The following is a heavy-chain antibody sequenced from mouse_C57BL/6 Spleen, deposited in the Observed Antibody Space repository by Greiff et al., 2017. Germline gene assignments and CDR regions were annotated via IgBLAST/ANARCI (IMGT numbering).Heavy chain of an antibody. J-gene: IGHJ3*01. CDR2: INPSNGGT. Sequence: QVQLQQPGPELVKPGASVKLSCKASGYTFTSYWMHWVKQRPGQGLEWIGNINPSNGGTKYNEKFKSKATMTVDTSSSTAYMQLRSLTSEDSAVYYGARWGSSDVGGWGKRTLVTVSA. CDR1: GYTFTSYW. CDR3: ARWGSSDVGG. D-gene: IGHD3-2*02. V-gene: IGHV1-53*01.